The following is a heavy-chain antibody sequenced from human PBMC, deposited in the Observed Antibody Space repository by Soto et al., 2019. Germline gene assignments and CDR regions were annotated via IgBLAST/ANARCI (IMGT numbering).Heavy chain of an antibody. V-gene: IGHV4-39*01. Sequence: PSGTLSLTCTVSGGSISSSSYYWGWIRQPPGKGLEWIGSIYYSGSTYYNPSLKSRVTISVDTSKNQFSLKLSSVTAADTAVYSCASHVGYNCFDPWGQGTLVTVSS. CDR1: GGSISSSSYY. CDR2: IYYSGST. D-gene: IGHD1-26*01. J-gene: IGHJ5*02. CDR3: ASHVGYNCFDP.